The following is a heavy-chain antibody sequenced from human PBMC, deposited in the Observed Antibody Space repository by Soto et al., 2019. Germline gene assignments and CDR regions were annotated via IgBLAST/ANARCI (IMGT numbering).Heavy chain of an antibody. J-gene: IGHJ5*02. V-gene: IGHV1-46*01. Sequence: QVQLVQSGAEVKQPGASVNVSCKASGHTFTTNYMHWVRQAPGQGLEWMGVINPSGDSTNYAQRFQGRVSMTRDTSTSTVYMELSSLTSEDTAIYYCAREYDYAGVGAAGDNWLDPWGQGTLVTVSS. D-gene: IGHD6-13*01. CDR2: INPSGDST. CDR3: AREYDYAGVGAAGDNWLDP. CDR1: GHTFTTNY.